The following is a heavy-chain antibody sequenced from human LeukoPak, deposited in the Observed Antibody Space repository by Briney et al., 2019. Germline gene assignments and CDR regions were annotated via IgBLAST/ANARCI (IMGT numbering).Heavy chain of an antibody. CDR2: IYPGDSDT. Sequence: GGSLKISCKGSGYSFTSYWIGWVRQMPGKGLEWMGIIYPGDSDTRYSPSFQGQVTISADKSISTAYLQWSSLKASDTAMYYCARRPWYYDFWSGYYPGDDAFDIWGQGTMVTVSS. CDR3: ARRPWYYDFWSGYYPGDDAFDI. V-gene: IGHV5-51*01. CDR1: GYSFTSYW. J-gene: IGHJ3*02. D-gene: IGHD3-3*01.